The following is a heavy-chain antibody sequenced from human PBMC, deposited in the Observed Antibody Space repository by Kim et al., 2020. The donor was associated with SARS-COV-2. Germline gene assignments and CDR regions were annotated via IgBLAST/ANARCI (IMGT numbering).Heavy chain of an antibody. Sequence: SETLSLTCTVSGGSISSYYWSWIRQPPGKGLEWIGYIYYSGSTNYNPSLKSRVTISVDTSKNQFSLKLSSVTAADTAVYYCARSGGVWLSPPFDYWGQGTLVTVSS. CDR3: ARSGGVWLSPPFDY. D-gene: IGHD3-16*01. CDR1: GGSISSYY. CDR2: IYYSGST. V-gene: IGHV4-59*13. J-gene: IGHJ4*02.